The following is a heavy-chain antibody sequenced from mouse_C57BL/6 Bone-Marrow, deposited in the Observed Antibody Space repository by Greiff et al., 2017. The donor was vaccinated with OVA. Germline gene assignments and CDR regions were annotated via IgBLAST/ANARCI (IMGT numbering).Heavy chain of an antibody. CDR2: INPSSGYT. CDR1: GYTFTSYT. V-gene: IGHV1-4*01. D-gene: IGHD2-4*01. CDR3: ASVYDYDGGFAY. J-gene: IGHJ3*01. Sequence: VQLQQSGAELARPGASVKMSCKASGYTFTSYTMHWVKQRPGQGLEWIGYINPSSGYTKYNQKFKDKATLTADKSSSTAYMQLSSLTSEDSAVYYCASVYDYDGGFAYWGQGTLVTVSA.